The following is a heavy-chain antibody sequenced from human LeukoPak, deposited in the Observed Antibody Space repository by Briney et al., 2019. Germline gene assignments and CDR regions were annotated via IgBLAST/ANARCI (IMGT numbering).Heavy chain of an antibody. CDR1: GGSISSSSYY. CDR3: ARVRDGSGSYCDY. D-gene: IGHD3-10*01. V-gene: IGHV4-39*07. Sequence: SETLSLTCTVSGGSISSSSYYWGWIRQPPGKGLEWIGSIYYSGSTYYNPSLKSRITISVDKSKNHFFLNLISVTAADTAVYYCARVRDGSGSYCDYWGQGTLVTVSS. CDR2: IYYSGST. J-gene: IGHJ4*02.